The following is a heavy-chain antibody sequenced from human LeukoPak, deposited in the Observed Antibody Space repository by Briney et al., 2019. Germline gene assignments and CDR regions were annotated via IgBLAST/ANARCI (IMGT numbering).Heavy chain of an antibody. J-gene: IGHJ5*02. CDR2: IYHSGST. V-gene: IGHV4-30-2*01. CDR3: ARDLRGGFDP. CDR1: GGSISSGGYS. Sequence: SETLSLTCAVSGGSISSGGYSWSWIRQPPGKGLEWIGYIYHSGSTYYNPSLKSRVTISVDRSKNQFSLKLSSVTAADTAVYYCARDLRGGFDPWGQGTLVTVSS.